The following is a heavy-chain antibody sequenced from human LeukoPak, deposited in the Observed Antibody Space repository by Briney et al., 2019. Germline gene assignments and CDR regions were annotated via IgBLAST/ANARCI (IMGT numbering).Heavy chain of an antibody. D-gene: IGHD3-9*01. CDR3: ARQDGFDLDY. CDR2: MSYSGNT. J-gene: IGHJ4*02. Sequence: PSETLSLTCTVSGGSINSTTYYWGWIGQPPGKGLEWIGIMSYSGNTYYNPSLKSRVTISVATSKNQFSLRLTSVTAADTAVYYCARQDGFDLDYWGQETLVTVSS. V-gene: IGHV4-39*01. CDR1: GGSINSTTYY.